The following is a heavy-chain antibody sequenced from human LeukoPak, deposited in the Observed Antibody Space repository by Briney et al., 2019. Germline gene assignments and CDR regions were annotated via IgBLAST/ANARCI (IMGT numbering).Heavy chain of an antibody. CDR2: ISSSSSTI. V-gene: IGHV3-48*01. J-gene: IGHJ3*02. D-gene: IGHD3-3*01. Sequence: PGGSLRLSCAASGFTFSSYSMNWVRQAPGKGLEWVSYISSSSSTIYYADSVKGRFTISRDSAKNSLYLQMNSLRAEDTAVYYCARDPDYDFWSGYRHFGAFDIWGQGTMVTVSS. CDR3: ARDPDYDFWSGYRHFGAFDI. CDR1: GFTFSSYS.